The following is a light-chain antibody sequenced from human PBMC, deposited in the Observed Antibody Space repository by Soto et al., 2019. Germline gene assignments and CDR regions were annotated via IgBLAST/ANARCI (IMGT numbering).Light chain of an antibody. J-gene: IGLJ1*01. CDR3: QSYDSSLSGSNV. CDR2: ANS. V-gene: IGLV1-40*01. Sequence: QSVLTQPPSVSGAPGQRVTISCTGSSSNIGAGYDVHWYQQPPGTAPKLLIYANSIRPSGIPDRFSGSKSGTSASLAITGLQAEDEADYYCQSYDSSLSGSNVFGTGTKLT. CDR1: SSNIGAGYD.